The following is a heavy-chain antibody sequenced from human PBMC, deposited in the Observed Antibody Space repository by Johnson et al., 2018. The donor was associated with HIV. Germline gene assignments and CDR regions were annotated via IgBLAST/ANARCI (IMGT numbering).Heavy chain of an antibody. CDR1: VLSFSRSW. CDR2: TNNDGSTT. Sequence: VQLVESGGGLVQPGGSLRLSCAASVLSFSRSWMHWVRQAPGNGLVCVSRTNNDGSTTTYAESVKGRFHVSRVKVKNTLHLQMNSLRAEDTAVYYCAREWGVITFGGVIPRNAFDIWGQGTMVTVSS. CDR3: AREWGVITFGGVIPRNAFDI. V-gene: IGHV3-74*01. J-gene: IGHJ3*02. D-gene: IGHD3-16*02.